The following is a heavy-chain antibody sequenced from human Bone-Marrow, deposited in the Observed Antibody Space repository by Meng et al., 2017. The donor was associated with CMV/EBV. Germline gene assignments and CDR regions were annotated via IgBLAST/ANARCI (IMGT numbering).Heavy chain of an antibody. D-gene: IGHD3-3*01. J-gene: IGHJ4*02. CDR2: IRYDGSNK. CDR1: GFTFSSYG. V-gene: IGHV3-30*02. CDR3: AKDPSITIFGVVPPTPDY. Sequence: GGSLRLSCAASGFTFSSYGMHWVRQAPGKGLEWVAFIRYDGSNKYYADSVKGRFTISRDNSKNTLYLQMNSLRAEDTAVYYCAKDPSITIFGVVPPTPDYWGQGTRVTGYS.